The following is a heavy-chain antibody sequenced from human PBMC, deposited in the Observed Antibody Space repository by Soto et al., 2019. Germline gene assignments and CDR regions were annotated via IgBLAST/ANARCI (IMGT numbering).Heavy chain of an antibody. J-gene: IGHJ5*02. D-gene: IGHD1-26*01. V-gene: IGHV6-1*01. Sequence: PSQTLSLTCAVSGDSVSSNSAAWNWIRQSPSRGLEWLGRTYYRSKWYNDYAVSVKSRITINPDTSKNQFSLQLNSVTPEDTAVYYCARDLYPGSYYPPLTHFDPWGQGTLVTVSS. CDR2: TYYRSKWYN. CDR1: GDSVSSNSAA. CDR3: ARDLYPGSYYPPLTHFDP.